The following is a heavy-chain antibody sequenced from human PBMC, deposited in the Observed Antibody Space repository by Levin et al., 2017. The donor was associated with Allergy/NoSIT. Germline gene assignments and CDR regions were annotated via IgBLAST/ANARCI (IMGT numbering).Heavy chain of an antibody. Sequence: LVASVKVSCKASGYTFTGYYMHWVRQAPGQGLEWMGWINPNSGGTNYAQKFQGRVTMTRDTSISTAYMELSRLRSDDTAVYYCARDSDSSGWSDYWGQGTLVTVSS. V-gene: IGHV1-2*03. CDR1: GYTFTGYY. CDR2: INPNSGGT. D-gene: IGHD6-19*01. CDR3: ARDSDSSGWSDY. J-gene: IGHJ4*02.